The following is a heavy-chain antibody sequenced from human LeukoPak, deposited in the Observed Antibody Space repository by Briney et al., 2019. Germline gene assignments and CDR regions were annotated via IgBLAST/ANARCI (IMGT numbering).Heavy chain of an antibody. CDR1: GYTFTGYY. V-gene: IGHV1-2*02. CDR2: INPNSGGT. J-gene: IGHJ5*02. D-gene: IGHD2-15*01. CDR3: ARAHCSGGSCYLPDWFDP. Sequence: ASVTVSCKASGYTFTGYYMHWVRQAPGQGLEWMGWINPNSGGTNYAQKFQGRVTMTRDTSISTAYMELSRLRSDDTAVYYCARAHCSGGSCYLPDWFDPWGQGTLVTVSS.